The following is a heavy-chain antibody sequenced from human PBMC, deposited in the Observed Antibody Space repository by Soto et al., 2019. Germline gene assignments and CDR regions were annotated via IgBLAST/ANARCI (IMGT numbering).Heavy chain of an antibody. CDR3: ARVGGRGYGYYYYYYGMDV. V-gene: IGHV4-34*01. CDR1: GGSFSGYY. CDR2: INHSGST. J-gene: IGHJ6*02. D-gene: IGHD5-18*01. Sequence: SETLSLTCAVYGGSFSGYYWSWIRQPPGKGLEWIGEINHSGSTDYNPSLKSRVTISVDTSKNQFSLKLSSVTAADTAVYYCARVGGRGYGYYYYYYGMDVWGQGTTVTVSS.